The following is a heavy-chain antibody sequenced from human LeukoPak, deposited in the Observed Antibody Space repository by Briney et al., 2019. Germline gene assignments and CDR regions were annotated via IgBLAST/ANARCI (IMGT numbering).Heavy chain of an antibody. CDR2: IYYSGST. V-gene: IGHV4-4*02. Sequence: SETLSLTCAVSGGSISSSDWWSWVRLPPGKGLEWIGHIYYSGSTSYNPSIKSRVTISVDTSKNQFSLTLTSVTAADTAVYYCARSGSTAFDYWGQGTLVTVSS. CDR1: GGSISSSDW. J-gene: IGHJ4*02. D-gene: IGHD1-26*01. CDR3: ARSGSTAFDY.